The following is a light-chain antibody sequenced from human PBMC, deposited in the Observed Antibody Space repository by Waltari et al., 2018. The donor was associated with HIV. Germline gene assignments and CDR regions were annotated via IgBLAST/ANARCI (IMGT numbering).Light chain of an antibody. V-gene: IGLV1-44*01. CDR3: ATWDGSLSGGV. Sequence: QSVLTQSPSASGTPGQRVTISCSGSSSNIGRYAVNWYQHLPGTAPNLLIYSANQRPSGVPDRFSGSKSGTSASLAISGVQSEDEAEYYCATWDGSLSGGVFGGGTKLTVL. J-gene: IGLJ2*01. CDR1: SSNIGRYA. CDR2: SAN.